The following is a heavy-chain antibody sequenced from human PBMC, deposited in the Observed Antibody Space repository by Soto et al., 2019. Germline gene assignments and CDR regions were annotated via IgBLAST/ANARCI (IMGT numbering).Heavy chain of an antibody. CDR3: VRVFDTYYFDL. CDR1: GFTFSTYG. J-gene: IGHJ4*02. Sequence: QVQVVESGGGVVQPGRSLRLSCAASGFTFSTYGMHWVRQAPGKGLEWVALIWPDGSNKYYADSVKGRFTISRDNSKKTLYQQMNSLRAEDTAVYYCVRVFDTYYFDLWGQGNMVTVSS. D-gene: IGHD3-9*01. CDR2: IWPDGSNK. V-gene: IGHV3-33*01.